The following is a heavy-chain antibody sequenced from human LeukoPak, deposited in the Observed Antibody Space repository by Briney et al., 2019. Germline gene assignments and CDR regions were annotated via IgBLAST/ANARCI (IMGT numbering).Heavy chain of an antibody. V-gene: IGHV1-69*06. J-gene: IGHJ3*02. CDR3: AREALTRIAAAGYDAFDI. CDR1: GGTFSSYA. Sequence: RASVKVSCKASGGTFSSYAISWVRQAPGQGLEWMGGIIPIFGTANYAQKFQGRVAMTEDTSTDTAYMELSSLRSEDTAVYYCAREALTRIAAAGYDAFDIWGQGTMVTVSS. D-gene: IGHD6-13*01. CDR2: IIPIFGTA.